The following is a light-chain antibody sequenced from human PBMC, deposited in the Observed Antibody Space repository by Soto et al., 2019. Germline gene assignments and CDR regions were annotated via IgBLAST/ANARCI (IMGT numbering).Light chain of an antibody. CDR1: QSVSSN. Sequence: EIVMTQSPATLSVSPGERATLSCRASQSVSSNLAWYQQKPGQAPRLLIYGASIRATGIPARFSGSGSGTEFTLTISSLQSEDFAVYYCQQYNDWPYTFGQGTKLEIE. CDR2: GAS. CDR3: QQYNDWPYT. V-gene: IGKV3-15*01. J-gene: IGKJ2*01.